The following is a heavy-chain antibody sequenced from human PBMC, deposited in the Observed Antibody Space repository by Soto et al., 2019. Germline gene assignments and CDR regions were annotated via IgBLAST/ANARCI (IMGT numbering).Heavy chain of an antibody. Sequence: EVQLVESGGGLVQPGGSLRLSCAASGFTFSSYYMSWVRQAPGKGLEWVANVNQDGSAKYYVDPVKGRFTISRDNAKNSLYLQMSSPRAEDTAVYYCAGWANTMDYWGQGTLVTVSS. D-gene: IGHD3-10*01. CDR3: AGWANTMDY. CDR1: GFTFSSYY. CDR2: VNQDGSAK. V-gene: IGHV3-7*01. J-gene: IGHJ4*02.